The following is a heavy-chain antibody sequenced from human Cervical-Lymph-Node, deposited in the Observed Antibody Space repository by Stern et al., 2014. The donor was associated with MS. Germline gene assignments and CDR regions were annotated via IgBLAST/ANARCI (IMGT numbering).Heavy chain of an antibody. CDR2: IKSKIDGGTG. V-gene: IGHV3-15*01. D-gene: IGHD3-10*01. Sequence: EVQLVESGGGLVKPGGSLRLSCAAAGFTLSNAWVSWVRQSPGKGLEWVGRIKSKIDGGTGAYAAPVKGRFTISRDDSKNTLYLEMNSLTTEDTAVYYCTTPMLRGESKSRFDLWGQGTLVTVSS. CDR1: GFTLSNAW. J-gene: IGHJ5*02. CDR3: TTPMLRGESKSRFDL.